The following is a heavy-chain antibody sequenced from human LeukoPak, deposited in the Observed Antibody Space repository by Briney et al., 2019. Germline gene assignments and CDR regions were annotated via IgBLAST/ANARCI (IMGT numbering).Heavy chain of an antibody. V-gene: IGHV1-3*01. CDR3: ARDLSGSGSYPDY. Sequence: ASVKASCKASGYTFTSYAMHWVRQAPGQRLEWMGWINAGNGNTKYSQKFQGRVTITRDTSASTAYMELSSLRSEDTAVYYCARDLSGSGSYPDYWGQGTLVTISS. CDR1: GYTFTSYA. D-gene: IGHD3-10*01. CDR2: INAGNGNT. J-gene: IGHJ4*02.